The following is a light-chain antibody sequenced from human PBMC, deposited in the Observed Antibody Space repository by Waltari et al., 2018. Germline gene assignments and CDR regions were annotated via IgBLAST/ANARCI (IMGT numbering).Light chain of an antibody. CDR1: QSVSVRY. CDR2: GAS. V-gene: IGKV3-20*01. CDR3: QQYGSPPSLT. J-gene: IGKJ4*01. Sequence: EVVLTQSPGTLSLSTGERATLSCRASQSVSVRYLAWYQQKPGQAPRLLISGASSRATVIPDRFSGSGSGTDFILNISRVEPEDFAVYYCQQYGSPPSLTFGGGTKVEIK.